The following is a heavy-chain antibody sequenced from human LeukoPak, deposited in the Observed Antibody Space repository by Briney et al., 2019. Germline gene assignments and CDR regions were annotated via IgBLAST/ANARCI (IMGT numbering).Heavy chain of an antibody. D-gene: IGHD2-2*01. J-gene: IGHJ4*02. CDR2: INPNSGGT. CDR1: GYTFTGYY. Sequence: ASVKVSCKASGYTFTGYYMHWVRQAPGQGLEWMGWINPNSGGTNYAQKFQGRVTMTRDTSISTAYMELSRLRSDDTAVYYCARVSVVVPAALFDYWGQGTLVTVSS. V-gene: IGHV1-2*02. CDR3: ARVSVVVPAALFDY.